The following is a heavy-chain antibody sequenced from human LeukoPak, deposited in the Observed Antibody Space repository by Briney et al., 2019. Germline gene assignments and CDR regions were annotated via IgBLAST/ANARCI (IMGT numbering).Heavy chain of an antibody. CDR3: ARHGTVTTKGYYFDY. J-gene: IGHJ4*02. Sequence: SETLSLTCTVSGGSISSGDYYWSWIRQPPGKGLEWIGYIYYSGSTYYNPSLKSRVTISVDTSKNQFSLKLSSVTAADTAVYYCARHGTVTTKGYYFDYWGQGTLVTVSS. CDR2: IYYSGST. CDR1: GGSISSGDYY. V-gene: IGHV4-30-4*08. D-gene: IGHD4-17*01.